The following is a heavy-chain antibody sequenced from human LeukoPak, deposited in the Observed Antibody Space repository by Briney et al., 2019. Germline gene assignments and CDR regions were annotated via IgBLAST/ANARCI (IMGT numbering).Heavy chain of an antibody. CDR1: GYTFTGYY. CDR3: ARAPRYDFWSGYYSPYYYYYYMDV. V-gene: IGHV1-2*02. J-gene: IGHJ6*03. CDR2: INPDSGGT. D-gene: IGHD3-3*01. Sequence: ASVKVSCRASGYTFTGYYMHWVRQAPGQGLEWMGWINPDSGGTNYAQKFQGRVTMTRDTSISTAYMELSRLRSEDTAVYYCARAPRYDFWSGYYSPYYYYYYMDVWGKGTTVTVSS.